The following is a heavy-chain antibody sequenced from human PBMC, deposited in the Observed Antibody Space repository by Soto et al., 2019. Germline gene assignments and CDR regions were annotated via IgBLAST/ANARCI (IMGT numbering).Heavy chain of an antibody. CDR3: ARLRLAHYYYYYGMDV. CDR1: GYTFTSYG. V-gene: IGHV1-18*01. J-gene: IGHJ6*02. CDR2: ISAYNGNT. Sequence: ASVKVSCKASGYTFTSYGISWVRQAPGQGLEWMGWISAYNGNTNYAQKLQGRVTMTTDTSTSTAYMELRSLRSDDTAVYYCARLRLAHYYYYYGMDVWGQGTTVTVSS.